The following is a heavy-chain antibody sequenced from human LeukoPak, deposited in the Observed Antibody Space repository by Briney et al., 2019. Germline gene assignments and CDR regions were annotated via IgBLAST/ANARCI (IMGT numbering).Heavy chain of an antibody. CDR2: ISWDGGST. CDR3: AKDNQPYYGDYAYFDY. J-gene: IGHJ4*02. CDR1: GFTFDDYA. D-gene: IGHD4-17*01. Sequence: GGSLRLSCAASGFTFDDYAMHWVRQAPGKGLEGVSLISWDGGSTYYADSVKGRFTISRDNSKNSLYLQMNSLRAEDTALYYCAKDNQPYYGDYAYFDYWGQGTLVTVSS. V-gene: IGHV3-43D*03.